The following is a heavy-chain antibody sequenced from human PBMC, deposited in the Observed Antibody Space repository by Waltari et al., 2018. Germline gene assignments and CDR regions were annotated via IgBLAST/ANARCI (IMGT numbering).Heavy chain of an antibody. CDR3: ARSSHYSSSYNMDY. J-gene: IGHJ4*02. CDR1: GGSFSGYY. Sequence: QVQLQQWGAGLLKPSETLSLTCAVYGGSFSGYYWHWIDQPPGKGLEWIGEINHSGSTNYNPSLKSRVTISVDTSKNQFSLKLSSVTAADTAVYYCARSSHYSSSYNMDYWGQGTLVTVSS. D-gene: IGHD6-13*01. CDR2: INHSGST. V-gene: IGHV4-34*01.